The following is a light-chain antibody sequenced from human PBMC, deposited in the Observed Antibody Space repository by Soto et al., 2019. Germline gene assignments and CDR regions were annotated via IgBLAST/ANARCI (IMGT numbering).Light chain of an antibody. Sequence: DIPMTQSPSTLSASVGDRVTITCRASQSINSWLAWYQQKPGKATRLLIYRASSLEGGVQSRFSGSGSGAEFTLTISSVQPDDCATDYCQPHDRDSGTFGPGTKGDIQ. CDR2: RAS. CDR1: QSINSW. V-gene: IGKV1-5*03. CDR3: QPHDRDSGT. J-gene: IGKJ3*01.